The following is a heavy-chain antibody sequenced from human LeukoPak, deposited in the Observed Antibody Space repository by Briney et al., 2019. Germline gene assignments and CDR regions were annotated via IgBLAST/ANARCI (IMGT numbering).Heavy chain of an antibody. Sequence: PSQTLSLTCTVSGRSINSGAYYWTWIRQHPGKVLEYIGYIYYSGTTHYNPALKSRVTISVDTSKNQFSLKLTSVTAADTAVYYCAREANDILTGQYYYFDFWGQGVLVTVSS. CDR3: AREANDILTGQYYYFDF. CDR2: IYYSGTT. D-gene: IGHD3-9*01. V-gene: IGHV4-31*03. J-gene: IGHJ4*02. CDR1: GRSINSGAYY.